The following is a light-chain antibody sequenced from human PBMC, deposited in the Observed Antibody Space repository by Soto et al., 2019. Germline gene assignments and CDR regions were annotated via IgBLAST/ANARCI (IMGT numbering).Light chain of an antibody. CDR3: SSYAGSNNFV. Sequence: QSVLTQPPSASGSPGQSVTISCTGTSSDVGGYNFVSWYQQHPGKAPELMIYEVTKRPSGVPDRFSGSQSGNTASLTVSGLQAEDEADYYCSSYAGSNNFVFGGGTKVTVL. CDR2: EVT. V-gene: IGLV2-8*01. J-gene: IGLJ2*01. CDR1: SSDVGGYNF.